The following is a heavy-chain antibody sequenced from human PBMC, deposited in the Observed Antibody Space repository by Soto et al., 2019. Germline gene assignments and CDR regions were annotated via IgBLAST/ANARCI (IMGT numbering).Heavy chain of an antibody. CDR3: ARAPATVVTPGDFDY. Sequence: SETLSLTCTVSGGSISSYYWSWIRQPPGKGLEWIGYIYYSGSTNYNPSLKSRVTISVDTSKNQFSLKLSSVTAADTAVYYCARAPATVVTPGDFDYWGQGTLVTVSS. V-gene: IGHV4-59*01. CDR2: IYYSGST. D-gene: IGHD4-17*01. J-gene: IGHJ4*02. CDR1: GGSISSYY.